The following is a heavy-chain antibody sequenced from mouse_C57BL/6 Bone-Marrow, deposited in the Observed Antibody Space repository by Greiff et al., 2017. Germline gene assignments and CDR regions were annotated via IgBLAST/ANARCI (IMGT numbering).Heavy chain of an antibody. CDR2: IWGDGST. J-gene: IGHJ1*03. CDR1: GFSLTSYG. V-gene: IGHV2-3*01. Sequence: VQLQQSGPGLVAPSQCLSITCTVSGFSLTSYGVSWVRQPPGKGLEWLGVIWGDGSTNYHSALISRLSISKDNSKSQVFLKLNSLQTDDTATYYCAKSDGSSYVWYFDVWGTGTTVTVSS. CDR3: AKSDGSSYVWYFDV. D-gene: IGHD1-1*01.